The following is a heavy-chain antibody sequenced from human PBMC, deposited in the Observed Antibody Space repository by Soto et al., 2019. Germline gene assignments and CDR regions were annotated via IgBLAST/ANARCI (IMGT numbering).Heavy chain of an antibody. Sequence: GWSLRLSSAASRFTFTSYSMNWVRQAPGKGLEWVSSISSTTNYIYYADSMKGRFTVSRDDAKNSVYLEMNSLSAEDTAVYYCARESEDLTSNFDYWGQGTLVTVSS. J-gene: IGHJ4*02. CDR2: ISSTTNYI. V-gene: IGHV3-21*01. CDR3: ARESEDLTSNFDY. CDR1: RFTFTSYS.